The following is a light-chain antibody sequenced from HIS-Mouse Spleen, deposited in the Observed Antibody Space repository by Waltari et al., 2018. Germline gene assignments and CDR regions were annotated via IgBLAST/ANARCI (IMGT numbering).Light chain of an antibody. V-gene: IGLV3-19*01. CDR3: NSRDSSGNHVV. CDR2: GKN. J-gene: IGLJ2*01. Sequence: SSELTQDPAVSVALGQTVRITCQGDSLRSYYASWYQQKPGQAPVLVTYGKNNRPAGIPDRFSGSSSGNTASLTITGAQAGDEADYYCNSRDSSGNHVVFGGGTKLTVL. CDR1: SLRSYY.